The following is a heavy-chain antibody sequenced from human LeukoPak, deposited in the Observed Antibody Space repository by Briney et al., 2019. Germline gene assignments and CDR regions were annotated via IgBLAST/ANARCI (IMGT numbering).Heavy chain of an antibody. Sequence: SETLSLTCAVYGGSFSGYYWSWIRQPPGKGLEWIGEINHSGSTNYNPSLKSRVTISVDTSKNQFSLKLSSVTAADTAVYYCARDKSAAGFWSGYYTGMDVWGKGTTVTVSS. V-gene: IGHV4-34*01. CDR1: GGSFSGYY. CDR3: ARDKSAAGFWSGYYTGMDV. J-gene: IGHJ6*04. CDR2: INHSGST. D-gene: IGHD3-3*01.